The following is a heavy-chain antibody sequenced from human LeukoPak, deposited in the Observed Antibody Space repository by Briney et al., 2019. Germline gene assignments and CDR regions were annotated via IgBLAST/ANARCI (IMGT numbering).Heavy chain of an antibody. CDR3: ARDKYPGSGSYYIFDY. CDR1: GFSFSSYA. D-gene: IGHD1-26*01. Sequence: GGSLRLYCAASGFSFSSYAMHWVRQAPGKGQGWVAVIWYAGGNKYYAGSVKGRFTISRDNSKDTLYLEMNSQRAEDRAVYYCARDKYPGSGSYYIFDYWGQGTLVTVSS. CDR2: IWYAGGNK. V-gene: IGHV3-33*01. J-gene: IGHJ4*02.